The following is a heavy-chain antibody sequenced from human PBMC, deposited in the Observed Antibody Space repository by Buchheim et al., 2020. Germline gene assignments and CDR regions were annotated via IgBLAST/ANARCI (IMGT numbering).Heavy chain of an antibody. D-gene: IGHD5-18*01. CDR3: ARALDAPMVRYFDY. J-gene: IGHJ4*02. Sequence: QVQLQESGPGLVKPSETLSLTCSVSGVSISSGDDYWSWIRQPPGKGLEWIGYIHYRGNSFYNSSLKSRITMSLETSKNQFSLRLSSVTAADTAVYYCARALDAPMVRYFDYWGQGTL. CDR1: GVSISSGDDY. CDR2: IHYRGNS. V-gene: IGHV4-30-4*08.